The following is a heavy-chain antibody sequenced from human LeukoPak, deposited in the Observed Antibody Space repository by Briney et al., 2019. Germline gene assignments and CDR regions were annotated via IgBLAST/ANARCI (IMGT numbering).Heavy chain of an antibody. CDR2: ISGSGGST. V-gene: IGHV3-23*01. Sequence: GGSLRLSCAASGFTFSSYAMSWVRQAPGKGLEWVSAISGSGGSTYYADSVKGRFTISRDNSKNTLYLQMNSLRAEDTAVYYCAKYLFRTNYGDYPGTEDYWGQGTLVTVSS. CDR1: GFTFSSYA. D-gene: IGHD4-17*01. CDR3: AKYLFRTNYGDYPGTEDY. J-gene: IGHJ4*02.